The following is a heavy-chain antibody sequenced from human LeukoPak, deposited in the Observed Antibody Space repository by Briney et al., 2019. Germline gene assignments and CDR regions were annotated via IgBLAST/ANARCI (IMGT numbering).Heavy chain of an antibody. CDR3: ARGLSPDYFDC. J-gene: IGHJ4*02. Sequence: SETLSLTCTVSGGSISSYYWSWIRQPPGKGLEWIGYIYYSGSTNYNPSLKSRVTISVDTSKNQFSLKLSSVTAADTAVYYCARGLSPDYFDCWGQGTLVTVSS. CDR2: IYYSGST. CDR1: GGSISSYY. V-gene: IGHV4-59*01.